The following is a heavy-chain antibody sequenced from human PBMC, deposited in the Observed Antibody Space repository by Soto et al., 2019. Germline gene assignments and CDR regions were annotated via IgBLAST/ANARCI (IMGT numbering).Heavy chain of an antibody. CDR1: GGNFNTYP. J-gene: IGHJ3*02. CDR2: VIPIFRTP. V-gene: IGHV1-69*18. D-gene: IGHD3-16*01. Sequence: QVQLEQSGAEVKRPGSSVKVSCKTSGGNFNTYPISWVRQAPGHRLEWMGKVIPIFRTPDYAKKFQGRVTINAAEATTTVYMELRSLKSDDSAVYYCARDSRLWGSTGWKRENLFDIWGQGTMVTVSS. CDR3: ARDSRLWGSTGWKRENLFDI.